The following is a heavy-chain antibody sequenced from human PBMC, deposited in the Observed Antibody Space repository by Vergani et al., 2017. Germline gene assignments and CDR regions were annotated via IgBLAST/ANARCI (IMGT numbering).Heavy chain of an antibody. V-gene: IGHV3-11*01. D-gene: IGHD3-3*01. CDR2: ISSSGGTI. CDR3: ARAQYDFRSGYHRTPYXFDY. CDR1: GFTFSDYY. J-gene: IGHJ4*02. Sequence: QVQLVESGGGLVKPGGSLRLSCAASGFTFSDYYMSWIRQAPGKGLECVSYISSSGGTIYDADSVKGRFTISRDDAKNSLFLQVNSLRAEDTAVYYCARAQYDFRSGYHRTPYXFDYWGQGMLVTVSS.